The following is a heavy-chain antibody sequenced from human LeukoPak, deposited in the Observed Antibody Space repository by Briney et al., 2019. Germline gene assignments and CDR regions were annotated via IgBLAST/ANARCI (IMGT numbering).Heavy chain of an antibody. Sequence: GGSLRLSCAASGFTFSSYEMNWVRQAPGKGLEWVSYISSSGSTIYYADSVKGRFTISRDNAKNSLYLQMNSLRVEDTAVYYCAKLGDGSSGWFHFDYWGQGTLVTVSS. J-gene: IGHJ4*02. D-gene: IGHD6-19*01. V-gene: IGHV3-48*03. CDR3: AKLGDGSSGWFHFDY. CDR2: ISSSGSTI. CDR1: GFTFSSYE.